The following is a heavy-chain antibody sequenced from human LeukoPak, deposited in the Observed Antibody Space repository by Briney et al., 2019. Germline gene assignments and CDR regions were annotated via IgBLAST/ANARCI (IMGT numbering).Heavy chain of an antibody. Sequence: PGGSLRLSCVASGFTFSGHWMHWVRQVPGKGLMAVSRITPDGNAAAYADSVKGRFTISRDNAKNTLYLEMNSLTAEDTALYHCTRSGYSNGYEYWGQGTLVTVSS. D-gene: IGHD2-15*01. J-gene: IGHJ4*02. CDR2: ITPDGNAA. V-gene: IGHV3-74*03. CDR1: GFTFSGHW. CDR3: TRSGYSNGYEY.